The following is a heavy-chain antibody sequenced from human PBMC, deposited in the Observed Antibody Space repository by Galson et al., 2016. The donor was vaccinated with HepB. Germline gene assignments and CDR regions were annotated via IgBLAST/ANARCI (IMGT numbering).Heavy chain of an antibody. D-gene: IGHD1-1*01. CDR3: SRDLRNVERPDLTCYYGMDV. Sequence: SLRLSCAASGFTFSTYNMNWVRQTPGKGLEWVSSISGSGSYLYYADSVKGRFTISRDNANNSLYLHLSSLRAEDTAVYYCSRDLRNVERPDLTCYYGMDVWGQGTTVTFSS. CDR2: ISGSGSYL. CDR1: GFTFSTYN. V-gene: IGHV3-21*01. J-gene: IGHJ6*02.